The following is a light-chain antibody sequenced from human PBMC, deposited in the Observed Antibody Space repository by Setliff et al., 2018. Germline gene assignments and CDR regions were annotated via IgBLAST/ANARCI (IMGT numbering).Light chain of an antibody. CDR3: GTWDSSLSDVV. J-gene: IGLJ2*01. V-gene: IGLV1-51*01. Sequence: QSALAQPPSVSAAPGQKVTISCSGSSSNIGNNYVSWYQQLPGTASKLLIYDNNKRPSGIPDRFSGSKSGTSATLGITGLQTGDEADYYCGTWDSSLSDVVFGGGTKGTVL. CDR2: DNN. CDR1: SSNIGNNY.